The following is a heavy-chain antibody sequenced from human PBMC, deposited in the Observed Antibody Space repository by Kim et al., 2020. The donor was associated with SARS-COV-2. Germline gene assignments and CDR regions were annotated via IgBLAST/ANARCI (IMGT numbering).Heavy chain of an antibody. CDR1: GFNFNIYS. CDR3: ARDSRRMPDGLDYYYYYYSMDV. CDR2: ISGSSNTI. D-gene: IGHD1-1*01. J-gene: IGHJ6*02. Sequence: GGSLRLSCAASGFNFNIYSMNWVRQAPGKGLEWISYISGSSNTIYYADSVKGRFTVSRDNDKNSLYLQMNSLRDEDTAMYYCARDSRRMPDGLDYYYYYYSMDVWGQGSTVTVSS. V-gene: IGHV3-48*02.